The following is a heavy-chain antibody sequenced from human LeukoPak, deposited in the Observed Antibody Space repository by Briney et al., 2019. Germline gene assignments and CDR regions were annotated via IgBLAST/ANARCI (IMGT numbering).Heavy chain of an antibody. CDR2: LKSKKAGGTT. CDR1: GFSFSQAW. CDR3: TTDDYYEKTPVDFDSFDI. J-gene: IGHJ3*02. Sequence: GGSLRLSCAASGFSFSQAWMSWVRQAPGKGLEWVGRLKSKKAGGTTDYAAPVKGRFTISRDDSKDTLYLQMNNLKTGDTAVYFCTTDDYYEKTPVDFDSFDIWGQGTMVTVSS. D-gene: IGHD3-16*01. V-gene: IGHV3-15*01.